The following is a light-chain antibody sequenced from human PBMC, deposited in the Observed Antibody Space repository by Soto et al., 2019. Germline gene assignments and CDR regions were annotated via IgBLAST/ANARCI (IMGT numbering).Light chain of an antibody. J-gene: IGKJ1*01. Sequence: DIQMTQSPSTLSGSVGDRVTITCRASQTISSWLAWYQQKPGKAPKLLIYDASTLESGVPSRFSGSGSGTEFSLTISRLQPEDFATYYCQQYDTNPKTFGQGTKV. CDR2: DAS. CDR1: QTISSW. V-gene: IGKV1-5*01. CDR3: QQYDTNPKT.